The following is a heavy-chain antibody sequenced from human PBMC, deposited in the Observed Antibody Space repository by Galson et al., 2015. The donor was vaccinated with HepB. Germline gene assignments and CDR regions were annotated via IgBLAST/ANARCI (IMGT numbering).Heavy chain of an antibody. D-gene: IGHD3-22*01. J-gene: IGHJ4*02. CDR2: INTNTGNP. CDR1: GYTFSTYA. CDR3: ARVEGSGYYYVGY. Sequence: SVKVSCKASGYTFSTYAMNWVRQAPGQGLEWMGWINTNTGNPTYAQGSTGRFVFSLDTSVSTAYLQISSLKAEDTAVYYCARVEGSGYYYVGYWGQGTLVTVSS. V-gene: IGHV7-4-1*02.